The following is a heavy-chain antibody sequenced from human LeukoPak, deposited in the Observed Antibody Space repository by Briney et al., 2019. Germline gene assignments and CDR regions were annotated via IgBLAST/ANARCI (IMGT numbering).Heavy chain of an antibody. J-gene: IGHJ3*02. Sequence: PGGSLRLSCAASGFTFSSYAMSWVRQAPGKGLEWVSYISSSSSIIYYADSVKGRFIISRDNAKNSLYLQMNSLRAEDTAVFYCARMLYYYGSGDDAFDIWGQGTMVTVSS. CDR2: ISSSSSII. CDR1: GFTFSSYA. D-gene: IGHD3-10*01. V-gene: IGHV3-48*04. CDR3: ARMLYYYGSGDDAFDI.